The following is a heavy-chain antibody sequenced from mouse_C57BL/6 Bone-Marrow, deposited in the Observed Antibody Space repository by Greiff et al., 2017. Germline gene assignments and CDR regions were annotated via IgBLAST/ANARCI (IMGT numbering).Heavy chain of an antibody. CDR2: IYPRSGDT. CDR1: GFNFTSYG. CDR3: AIRGGQAPDY. J-gene: IGHJ2*01. V-gene: IGHV1-81*01. D-gene: IGHD1-3*01. Sequence: VQLQQSGAELARPGASVKLSCKASGFNFTSYGISWVKQRTGQGLEWIGEIYPRSGDTYYTEKFKGKATLTADKSSSTAYMELRSLTSEDTAVYYCAIRGGQAPDYWGQGTTLTVSS.